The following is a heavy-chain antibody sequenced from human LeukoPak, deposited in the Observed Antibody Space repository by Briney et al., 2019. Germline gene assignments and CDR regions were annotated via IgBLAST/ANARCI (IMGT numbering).Heavy chain of an antibody. J-gene: IGHJ3*02. D-gene: IGHD5-18*01. CDR2: INHSGST. Sequence: PSETLSLTCAVYGGSFSGYYWSWIRQPPGKGLEWIGEINHSGSTNYNPSLESRVTISVDTSKNQFSLKLSSVTAADTAVYYCARGRGYSYGFTAFDIWGQGTMVTVSS. CDR3: ARGRGYSYGFTAFDI. V-gene: IGHV4-34*01. CDR1: GGSFSGYY.